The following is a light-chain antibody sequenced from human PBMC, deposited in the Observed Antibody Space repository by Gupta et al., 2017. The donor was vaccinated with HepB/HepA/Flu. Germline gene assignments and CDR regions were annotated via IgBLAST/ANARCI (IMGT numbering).Light chain of an antibody. CDR3: SSYSSSSTLVV. CDR2: DVS. CDR1: SSDVGGYNF. V-gene: IGLV2-14*03. Sequence: QSALTQPASVSGSPGQSITISCTGTSSDVGGYNFVSWYQQHPDKAPKLMIYDVSDRPSGVSYRFSASKSGNTASLTISGLQAEDEADYYCSSYSSSSTLVVFGGGTKLTVL. J-gene: IGLJ2*01.